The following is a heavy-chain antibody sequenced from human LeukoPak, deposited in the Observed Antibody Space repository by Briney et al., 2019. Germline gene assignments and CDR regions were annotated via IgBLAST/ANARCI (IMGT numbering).Heavy chain of an antibody. D-gene: IGHD3-10*01. CDR1: GYSFTNYW. Sequence: GESLQISCKGSGYSFTNYWIAWVRQIPGKGLEWMGVIYPGDSDSRYSPSFQGQVTISADKSISTAYLQWTSLKASDTAMYYCARRDSNSWSGGWFDPWGQGTLVTVSS. CDR3: ARRDSNSWSGGWFDP. CDR2: IYPGDSDS. J-gene: IGHJ5*02. V-gene: IGHV5-51*01.